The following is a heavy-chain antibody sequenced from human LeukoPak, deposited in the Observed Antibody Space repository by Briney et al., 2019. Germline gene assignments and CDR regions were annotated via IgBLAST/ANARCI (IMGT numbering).Heavy chain of an antibody. CDR2: IYNTGST. V-gene: IGHV3-53*01. CDR3: ARDSLFGSMRYFAWSFDY. D-gene: IGHD3-9*01. Sequence: PGGSLRLSCAASGFTVSSNYMGWVRQAPGKGLEWVSVIYNTGSTYYADSVKGRFTISRDNSKNTLYLQMNSLRVEDTAVYYCARDSLFGSMRYFAWSFDYWGQGTLVTVSS. J-gene: IGHJ4*02. CDR1: GFTVSSNY.